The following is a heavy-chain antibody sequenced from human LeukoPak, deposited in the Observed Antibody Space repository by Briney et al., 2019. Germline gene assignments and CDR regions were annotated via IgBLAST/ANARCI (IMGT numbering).Heavy chain of an antibody. J-gene: IGHJ5*02. Sequence: SETLSLTCTVSGGSISSSSYYWGWIRQPPGKGLEWIGSIYYSGSTYYNPSLKSRVTISVDTSKNQFSLKLSSVTATDTAVYYCARGSSSWYWFDPWGQGTLVTVSS. CDR3: ARGSSSWYWFDP. V-gene: IGHV4-39*07. D-gene: IGHD6-13*01. CDR2: IYYSGST. CDR1: GGSISSSSYY.